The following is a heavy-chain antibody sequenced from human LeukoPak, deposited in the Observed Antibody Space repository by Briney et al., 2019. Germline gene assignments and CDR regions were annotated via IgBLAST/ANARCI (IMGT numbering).Heavy chain of an antibody. CDR3: ARKGASYYYFHY. V-gene: IGHV4-31*03. Sequence: SETLSLTCTVSGGSVSSGDYYWTWIRQLPGKGLEWIGYIYHSGSTYYNPSLRSRVTMSVDTSQNQFSLKLTSVTAADTAVYYCARKGASYYYFHYWGQGALVTVSS. J-gene: IGHJ4*02. D-gene: IGHD1-26*01. CDR2: IYHSGST. CDR1: GGSVSSGDYY.